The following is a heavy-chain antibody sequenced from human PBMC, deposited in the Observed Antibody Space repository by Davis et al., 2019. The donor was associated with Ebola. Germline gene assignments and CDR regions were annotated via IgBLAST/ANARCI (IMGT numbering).Heavy chain of an antibody. J-gene: IGHJ4*02. Sequence: PGGSLRLSCTVSGVSVSDYYWSWIRQPAGKGLEWIGRVYTRGRTNYNPSLKSRVTMSLDVSMNQFSLILSSVTAADTAVYYCATHYGDYEGGLWGQGTLVTVSS. CDR2: VYTRGRT. V-gene: IGHV4-4*07. D-gene: IGHD4-17*01. CDR3: ATHYGDYEGGL. CDR1: GVSVSDYY.